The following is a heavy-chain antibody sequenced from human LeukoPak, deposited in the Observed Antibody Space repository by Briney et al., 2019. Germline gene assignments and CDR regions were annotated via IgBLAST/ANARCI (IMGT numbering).Heavy chain of an antibody. CDR1: GGSISSYY. Sequence: PSETLSLTCTVSGGSISSYYWSWIRQPAGKGLEWIGRIYTSGSTNYNPSLKSRVTMSVDTSKNQFSLKLSSVTAADTAVYYCARDRGGDYVWGSYRYPETYYFDYWGQGTLVTVSS. CDR3: ARDRGGDYVWGSYRYPETYYFDY. CDR2: IYTSGST. J-gene: IGHJ4*02. V-gene: IGHV4-4*07. D-gene: IGHD3-16*02.